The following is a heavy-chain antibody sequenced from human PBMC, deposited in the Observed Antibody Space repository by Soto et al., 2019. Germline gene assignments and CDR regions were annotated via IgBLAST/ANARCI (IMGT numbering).Heavy chain of an antibody. J-gene: IGHJ6*02. V-gene: IGHV1-69*13. CDR2: IIPIFGTA. CDR3: ASYCSSTSCYSYYYYGMDV. CDR1: GGTFSSYA. D-gene: IGHD2-2*01. Sequence: ASVKVSCKASGGTFSSYAINWVRQAPGQGLEWMGGIIPIFGTANYAQKFQGRVTITADESTSTAYMELSSLRSEDTAVYYCASYCSSTSCYSYYYYGMDVWGQGTTVTVSS.